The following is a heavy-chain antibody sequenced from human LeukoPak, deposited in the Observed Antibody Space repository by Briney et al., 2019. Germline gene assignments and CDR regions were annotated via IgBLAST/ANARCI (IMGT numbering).Heavy chain of an antibody. CDR1: GFTFDDYS. D-gene: IGHD3-22*01. CDR3: ARAPRNYYDSSGYYRAAFDI. V-gene: IGHV3-20*01. Sequence: GGSLRLSCAASGFTFDDYSMSWVRQAPGKGLEWVSGINWNGGSTGYADSVKGRFTISRDNAKNSLYLQMNSLRAEDTALYHCARAPRNYYDSSGYYRAAFDIWGQGTMVTVSS. J-gene: IGHJ3*02. CDR2: INWNGGST.